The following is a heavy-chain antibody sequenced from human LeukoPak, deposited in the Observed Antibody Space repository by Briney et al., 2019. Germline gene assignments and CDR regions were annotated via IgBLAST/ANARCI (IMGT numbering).Heavy chain of an antibody. D-gene: IGHD3-22*01. CDR1: GVSISPYY. J-gene: IGHJ4*02. CDR3: ARHGFGYYDSSGYYYLGYFDY. V-gene: IGHV4-4*09. CDR2: IHTSGSN. Sequence: SETLSLTCAVSGVSISPYYWAWIRQPPGKGLEWIGYIHTSGSNNQYPSLKSRVTISVDKSKNHFSLRLTSVTAADTAVYYCARHGFGYYDSSGYYYLGYFDYWGQGTLVTVSS.